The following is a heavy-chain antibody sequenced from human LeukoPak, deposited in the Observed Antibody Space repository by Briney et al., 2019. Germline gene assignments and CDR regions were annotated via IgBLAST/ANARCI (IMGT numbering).Heavy chain of an antibody. J-gene: IGHJ4*02. CDR2: IYHSGST. CDR3: ARMAATVLTYFDY. D-gene: IGHD1-26*01. Sequence: SETLSLTCTVSGYSISSGYYWGWIRQPPGKGLEWIGSIYHSGSTYYNPSLKSRVTISVDTSKNQFSLKLSSVTAADTAVYYCARMAATVLTYFDYWGQGTLVTVSS. CDR1: GYSISSGYY. V-gene: IGHV4-38-2*02.